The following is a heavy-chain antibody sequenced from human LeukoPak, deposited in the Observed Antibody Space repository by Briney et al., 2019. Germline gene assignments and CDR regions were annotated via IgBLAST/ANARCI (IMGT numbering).Heavy chain of an antibody. J-gene: IGHJ4*02. Sequence: GGSLRLSCAASGFTLSSYGMHWVRQAPGKGLEWVAFIRYDGSNKYYADSVKGRFTISRDNSKNTLYLQMNSLRAEDTAVYYCAKAGTKWTGIAPIDYWGQGTLVTVSS. CDR2: IRYDGSNK. CDR3: AKAGTKWTGIAPIDY. D-gene: IGHD6-13*01. CDR1: GFTLSSYG. V-gene: IGHV3-30*02.